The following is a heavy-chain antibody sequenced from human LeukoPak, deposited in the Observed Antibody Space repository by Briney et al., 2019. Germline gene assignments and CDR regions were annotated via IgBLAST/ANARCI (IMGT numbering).Heavy chain of an antibody. D-gene: IGHD1-26*01. V-gene: IGHV4-4*07. Sequence: SETLSLTCTVSGGSISSYYWSWIRQPAGKGLELIGRIYTSGSTNYNPSLKSRVTMSVDTSKNQFSLKLSSVTAADTAVYYCARDQGGSYSDYYYYYMDVWGKGTTVTVSS. CDR1: GGSISSYY. CDR3: ARDQGGSYSDYYYYYMDV. CDR2: IYTSGST. J-gene: IGHJ6*03.